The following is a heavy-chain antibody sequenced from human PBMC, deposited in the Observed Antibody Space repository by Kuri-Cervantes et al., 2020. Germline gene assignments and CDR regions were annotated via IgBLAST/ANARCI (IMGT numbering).Heavy chain of an antibody. V-gene: IGHV3-30*04. Sequence: GGSLRLSCAASGFTFSSYAMSWVRQAPGKGLEWVAVLSYDGSNKYYADSVKGRFTISRDNSKNTLYLQMNSLRAEDPAVYYCARASRRRNWNDLPIRGAFDIWGQGTMVTVSS. D-gene: IGHD1-1*01. CDR1: GFTFSSYA. CDR3: ARASRRRNWNDLPIRGAFDI. J-gene: IGHJ3*02. CDR2: LSYDGSNK.